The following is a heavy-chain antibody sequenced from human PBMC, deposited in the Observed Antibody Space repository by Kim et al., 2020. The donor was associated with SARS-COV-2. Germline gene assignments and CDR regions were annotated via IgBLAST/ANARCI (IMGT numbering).Heavy chain of an antibody. CDR3: AKDRSVEDGWFKFDY. CDR1: GFTFSNYA. V-gene: IGHV3-23*01. D-gene: IGHD6-19*01. J-gene: IGHJ4*02. Sequence: GGSLRLSCVASGFTFSNYAMKWVRQAPGKGLEWVSAISRSGITTYYADSVKGRFTISRDNSKNTLYLQLNSLRAEDTAIYYCAKDRSVEDGWFKFDYWGQGTLVPVSS. CDR2: ISRSGITT.